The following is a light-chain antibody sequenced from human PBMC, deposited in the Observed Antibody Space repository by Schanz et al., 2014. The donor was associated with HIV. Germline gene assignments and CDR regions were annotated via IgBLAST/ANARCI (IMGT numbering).Light chain of an antibody. CDR3: CSYTTTSTYV. V-gene: IGLV2-14*02. Sequence: QSALTQPDSVSGSPGQSITISCTGTSSDVGNYNLVSWYQQHPGTAPKLMIYDVSNRPSGVSSRFSGSKSGNTASLTISGLQAEDEADYYCCSYTTTSTYVFGAGTKLTVL. CDR2: DVS. J-gene: IGLJ1*01. CDR1: SSDVGNYNL.